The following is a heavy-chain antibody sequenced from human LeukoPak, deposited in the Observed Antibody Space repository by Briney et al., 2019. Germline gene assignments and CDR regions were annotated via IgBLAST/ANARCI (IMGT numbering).Heavy chain of an antibody. CDR1: GFTFSSYS. V-gene: IGHV3-21*01. CDR3: ARGAAGVFDY. J-gene: IGHJ4*02. Sequence: GGSLRLSCAASGFTFSSYSMNWVRQAPGKGLEWVSAIRTSNNYIYYADSVKGRFTISRDNAKNSLYLQMNSLRAEDTAVYYCARGAAGVFDYWGQGTLVTVSS. CDR2: IRTSNNYI. D-gene: IGHD6-13*01.